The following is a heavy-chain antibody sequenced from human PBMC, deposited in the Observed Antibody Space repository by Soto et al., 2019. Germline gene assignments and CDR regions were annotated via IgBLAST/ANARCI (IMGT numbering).Heavy chain of an antibody. V-gene: IGHV4-59*01. CDR2: IYYSGSP. J-gene: IGHJ4*02. Sequence: SETLSLTCTVSVGPISSYDCGWIRQPPGKGLEWIGYIYYSGSPNYNPSLKSRVTISVYTSKNQFSLKLSSVTAADTAVYYCARGGWGAMIVVVPFDYWGQGTMVTVSS. D-gene: IGHD3-22*01. CDR1: VGPISSYD. CDR3: ARGGWGAMIVVVPFDY.